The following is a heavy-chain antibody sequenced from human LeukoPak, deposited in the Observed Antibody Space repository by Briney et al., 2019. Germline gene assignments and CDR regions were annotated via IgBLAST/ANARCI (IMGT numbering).Heavy chain of an antibody. Sequence: RAGGSLRLSCAASGFTFSSYSMNWVRQAPGKGLEWVSPISSSSSYIYYADSVKGRFTISRDNAKNSLYLQMNSLRAEDTAVYYCARDLDPTHAFDIWGQGTMVTVSS. V-gene: IGHV3-21*01. CDR1: GFTFSSYS. CDR3: ARDLDPTHAFDI. CDR2: ISSSSSYI. J-gene: IGHJ3*02. D-gene: IGHD3-9*01.